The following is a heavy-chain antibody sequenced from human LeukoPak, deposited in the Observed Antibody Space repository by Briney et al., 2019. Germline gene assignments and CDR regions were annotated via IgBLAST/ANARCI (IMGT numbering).Heavy chain of an antibody. CDR1: GYTFTTYD. J-gene: IGHJ4*02. Sequence: ASVKVSCKASGYTFTTYDINWVRQAPGQGLEWMGWMNPNSGDTGYVQNFQGRVTMNRSTSITTAYMELSSLRSEDTAVYYCARGNFGSGSYFDYWGQGTLVTVSS. V-gene: IGHV1-8*01. CDR2: MNPNSGDT. D-gene: IGHD3-10*01. CDR3: ARGNFGSGSYFDY.